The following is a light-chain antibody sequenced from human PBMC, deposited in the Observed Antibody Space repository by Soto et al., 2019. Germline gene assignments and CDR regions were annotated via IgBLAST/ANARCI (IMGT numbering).Light chain of an antibody. Sequence: DIQMTQSPSTLSASVGDRVSITCRASQSISNRLAWCQQKPGKAPKVLIYDASSLESGVPSRFSGSGSGTEFILTISSLQPDDFASYCCQHYGGMWTFGQGTRLEIK. J-gene: IGKJ5*01. CDR2: DAS. V-gene: IGKV1-5*01. CDR1: QSISNR. CDR3: QHYGGMWT.